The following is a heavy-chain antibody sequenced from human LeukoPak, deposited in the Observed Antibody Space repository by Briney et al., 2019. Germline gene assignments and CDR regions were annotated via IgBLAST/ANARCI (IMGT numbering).Heavy chain of an antibody. J-gene: IGHJ4*02. V-gene: IGHV4-34*01. CDR3: ARVAYCGGDCSGYFDY. CDR2: IYHSGST. D-gene: IGHD2-21*02. Sequence: SETLSLTCAVYGGSFSGYYWSWIRQPPGKGLEWIGEIYHSGSTNYNPSLKSRVTISVDKSKNQFSLKLSSVTAADTAVYYCARVAYCGGDCSGYFDYWGQGTLVTVSS. CDR1: GGSFSGYY.